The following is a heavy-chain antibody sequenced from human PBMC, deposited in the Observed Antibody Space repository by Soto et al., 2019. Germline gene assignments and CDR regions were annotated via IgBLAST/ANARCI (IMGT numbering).Heavy chain of an antibody. CDR2: ISYDGSNK. CDR1: GFTFSSYA. Sequence: GGSLRLSCAASGFTFSSYAMHWVRQAPGKGLEWVAVISYDGSNKYYADSVKGRFTISRDNSKNTLYLQMNSLRAEDTAVYYCARDALSPGYYYYGMDVWGQGTMVTVSS. J-gene: IGHJ6*02. CDR3: ARDALSPGYYYYGMDV. V-gene: IGHV3-30-3*01.